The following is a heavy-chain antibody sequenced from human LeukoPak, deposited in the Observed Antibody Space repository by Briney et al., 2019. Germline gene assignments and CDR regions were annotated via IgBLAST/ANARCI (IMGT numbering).Heavy chain of an antibody. D-gene: IGHD3-3*01. Sequence: TLAGECIETDGSISSYYWSWIRQPAGKGQEWIGRIYTSGSTNYNPSLKSRVTMSVDTSKNQFSLKLSSVTAADTAVYYCARDRSPYYDFWSGHKEGNWFDPWGQGTLVTVSS. CDR2: IYTSGST. J-gene: IGHJ5*02. CDR3: ARDRSPYYDFWSGHKEGNWFDP. CDR1: DGSISSYY. V-gene: IGHV4-4*07.